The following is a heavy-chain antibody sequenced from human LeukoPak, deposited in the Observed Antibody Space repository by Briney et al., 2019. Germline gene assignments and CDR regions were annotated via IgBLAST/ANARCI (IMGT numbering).Heavy chain of an antibody. J-gene: IGHJ6*02. CDR3: ARGAHWGSPYYYYGMDV. D-gene: IGHD7-27*01. CDR2: IIPILGIA. V-gene: IGHV1-69*04. Sequence: ASVKVSCKTSGYTFTSYYMHWVRQAPGQGLEWMGRIIPILGIANYAQKFQGRVTITADKSTSTAYMELSSLRSEDTAVYYCARGAHWGSPYYYYGMDVWGQGTTVTVSS. CDR1: GYTFTSYY.